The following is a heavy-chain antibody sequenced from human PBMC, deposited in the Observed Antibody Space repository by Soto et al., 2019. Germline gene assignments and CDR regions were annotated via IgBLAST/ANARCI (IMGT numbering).Heavy chain of an antibody. D-gene: IGHD3-22*01. CDR2: ITSKTGDQ. V-gene: IGHV3-21*06. Sequence: EVRLVESGGGLVKPGGSLRLSCAASGFTFNKYSMNWVRQAPGKGLEWVSSITSKTGDQYYADSVKGRFIISSDNTKNSLSLQLTSLRDEDTAVYYCARDLMPNDRGLGDLAYWGQGTLVTVSS. J-gene: IGHJ4*02. CDR3: ARDLMPNDRGLGDLAY. CDR1: GFTFNKYS.